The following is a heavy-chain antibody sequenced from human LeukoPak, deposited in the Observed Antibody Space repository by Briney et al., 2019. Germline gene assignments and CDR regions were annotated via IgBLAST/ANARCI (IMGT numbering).Heavy chain of an antibody. CDR2: IKQDGSET. V-gene: IGHV3-7*01. Sequence: PGGSLRLSCAASGFTFSNYWMSWVRQAPGKGLEWVANIKQDGSETYYVDSVKGRFTFSRDNAKNSLYLQTNSLRVEDTAVYYCARAQSGAFDSWGQGTLVTVSS. D-gene: IGHD6-25*01. CDR3: ARAQSGAFDS. J-gene: IGHJ4*02. CDR1: GFTFSNYW.